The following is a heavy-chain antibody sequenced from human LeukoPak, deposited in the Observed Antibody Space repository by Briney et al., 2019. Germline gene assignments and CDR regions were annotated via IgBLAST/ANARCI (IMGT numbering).Heavy chain of an antibody. D-gene: IGHD6-13*01. Sequence: ASVKVSCKASGYTFTSYGISWVRQAPGQGLEWMGWISAYNGNTNYAQKLQGRVTMTTDTFTSTAYMELRSLRSDDTAVYYCARDANGIAAAGPWGGMDVWGQGTTVTVSS. CDR2: ISAYNGNT. CDR1: GYTFTSYG. CDR3: ARDANGIAAAGPWGGMDV. V-gene: IGHV1-18*01. J-gene: IGHJ6*02.